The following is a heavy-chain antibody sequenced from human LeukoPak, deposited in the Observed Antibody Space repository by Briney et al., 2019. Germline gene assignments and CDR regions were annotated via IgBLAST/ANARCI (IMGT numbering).Heavy chain of an antibody. CDR3: AKTGDYYYYYMDV. J-gene: IGHJ6*03. V-gene: IGHV3-23*01. CDR1: GFTFSSYA. CDR2: ISGSGDNT. D-gene: IGHD3-10*01. Sequence: GGSLRLSCAASGFTFSSYAMSWVRQAPGKGLEWVSGISGSGDNTYYADSVKGRFTISRDNSKNTLYLQMNSLRADDTAVYYCAKTGDYYYYYMDVWGKGTTVTISS.